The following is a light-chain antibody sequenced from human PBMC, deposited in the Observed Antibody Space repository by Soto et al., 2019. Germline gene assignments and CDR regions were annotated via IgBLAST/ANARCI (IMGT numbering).Light chain of an antibody. V-gene: IGKV1-17*01. CDR1: QGVKTD. CDR2: GTS. J-gene: IGKJ1*01. Sequence: DIQMTQSPSSVSASVGDRVTSTCRASQGVKTDLGWYQQKPGKAPKRLIYGTSTLQSGIPSRFSGSGSGTEFTLTIISLQPEDFATYYCLQHHTFPRTFGQGTKVDIK. CDR3: LQHHTFPRT.